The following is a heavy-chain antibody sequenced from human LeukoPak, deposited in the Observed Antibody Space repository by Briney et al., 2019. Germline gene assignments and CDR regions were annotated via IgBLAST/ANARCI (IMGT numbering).Heavy chain of an antibody. CDR2: IKQDGSEK. CDR3: AKWKLSSPTPFDY. J-gene: IGHJ4*02. CDR1: GFTFSSYW. Sequence: GGSLTLSWAASGFTFSSYWMSWVRQAPGKGREWVANIKQDGSEKYYMDSVKGRFTISRYNAKNSLYLQMNSLRVEDTAVYYCAKWKLSSPTPFDYWGQGKLGTVSS. D-gene: IGHD3-16*02. V-gene: IGHV3-7*01.